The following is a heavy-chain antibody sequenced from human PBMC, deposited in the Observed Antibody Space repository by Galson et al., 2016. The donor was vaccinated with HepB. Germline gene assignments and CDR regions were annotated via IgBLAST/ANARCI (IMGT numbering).Heavy chain of an antibody. CDR3: HQGPIGLPPGTLLQEHL. J-gene: IGHJ6*01. CDR2: IFHSGRV. V-gene: IGHV4-4*01. Sequence: TLSLTCAVSGVSISSSDWWSWVRQPPGQGLEWIGQIFHSGRVNYTPSLASRVTISVDTSNNHFSLRLTSVTAADTAVYFLHQGPIGLPPGTLLQEHLWG. CDR1: GVSISSSDW.